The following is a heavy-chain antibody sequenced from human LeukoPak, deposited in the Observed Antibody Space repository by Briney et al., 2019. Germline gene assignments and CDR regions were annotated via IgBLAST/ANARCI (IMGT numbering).Heavy chain of an antibody. CDR3: AKDSVGATTTGWFDP. CDR1: GFTFDDYA. V-gene: IGHV3-9*01. D-gene: IGHD1-26*01. CDR2: ISWNSGSI. J-gene: IGHJ5*02. Sequence: GGSLRLSCAASGFTFDDYAMHWVRQAPGKGLEWVSGISWNSGSIGYADSVKGRFTISRDNAKNSLYLQMNSLRAEDTALYYCAKDSVGATTTGWFDPWGQGTPVTVSS.